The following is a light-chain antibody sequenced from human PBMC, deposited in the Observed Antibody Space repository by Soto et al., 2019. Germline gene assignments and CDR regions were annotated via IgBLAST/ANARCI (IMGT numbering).Light chain of an antibody. CDR3: QQYDNLFT. J-gene: IGKJ3*01. V-gene: IGKV1-33*01. CDR2: DAS. Sequence: DIQMTQSPSSLSASVGDRVTITYQASQDISNYLNWYQQKPGKAPKLLIYDASNLETGVPSRFSGSGSGTDFTFTISSLQHEDIATYYCQQYDNLFTFGPGTKVDIK. CDR1: QDISNY.